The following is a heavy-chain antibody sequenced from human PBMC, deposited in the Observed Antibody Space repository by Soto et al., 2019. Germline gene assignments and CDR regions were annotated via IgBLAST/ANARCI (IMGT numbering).Heavy chain of an antibody. Sequence: QVQLVESGGGVVQPGRSLRLTCAASGLDFSTFGMHWVRQAPGKGLEWVAVISFDEGNKYYADSVKGRFSISRDTSKNTLYLHMNNLRADDTAVYYCAKDQEQGSYLIDYWGQGTLVTVSS. CDR2: ISFDEGNK. J-gene: IGHJ4*02. V-gene: IGHV3-30*18. CDR1: GLDFSTFG. D-gene: IGHD1-26*01. CDR3: AKDQEQGSYLIDY.